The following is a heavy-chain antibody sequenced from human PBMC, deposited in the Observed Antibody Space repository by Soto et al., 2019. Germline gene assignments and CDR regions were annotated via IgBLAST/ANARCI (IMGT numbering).Heavy chain of an antibody. Sequence: ASVKVSCKDSGYTFTTYGFNWVRQAPGQGVEWMGWISPYNGDTNYAQNFQGRVTLTTDTSTSTAYMELRSLTSDDTAVYYCARTPRAQMIVLEAATRFDYWGQGTLVTSPQ. CDR2: ISPYNGDT. D-gene: IGHD2-15*01. CDR3: ARTPRAQMIVLEAATRFDY. CDR1: GYTFTTYG. J-gene: IGHJ4*02. V-gene: IGHV1-18*04.